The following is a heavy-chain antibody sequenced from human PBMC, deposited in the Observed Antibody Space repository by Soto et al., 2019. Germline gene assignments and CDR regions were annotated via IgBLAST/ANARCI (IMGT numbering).Heavy chain of an antibody. V-gene: IGHV4-30-4*01. J-gene: IGHJ4*02. CDR1: GGSISSGDYY. Sequence: QVQLQESGPGLVKPSQTLSLTCTVSGGSISSGDYYWSWIRQPPGKGLEWIGYIYYSGSTYYNPSHKSRLTISVDTSKNQCSLKLSSVTAADTAVYYWARGGLELPNYWGQGTLFTVSS. D-gene: IGHD1-7*01. CDR3: ARGGLELPNY. CDR2: IYYSGST.